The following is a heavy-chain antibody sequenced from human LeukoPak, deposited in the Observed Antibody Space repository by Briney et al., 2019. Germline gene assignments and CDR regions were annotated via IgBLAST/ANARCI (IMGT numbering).Heavy chain of an antibody. CDR2: IRKDGTST. V-gene: IGHV3-74*01. CDR3: ARGNWGPEF. Sequence: PGGSLRLSCVVSGFNLNSFYMDWVRQAPGKGLVWVSGIRKDGTSTGYADSVQGRFSISRETDKNTVYLQMNSLRPDDTGVYFCARGNWGPEFWGQGTLVTVS. J-gene: IGHJ4*02. CDR1: GFNLNSFY. D-gene: IGHD3-16*01.